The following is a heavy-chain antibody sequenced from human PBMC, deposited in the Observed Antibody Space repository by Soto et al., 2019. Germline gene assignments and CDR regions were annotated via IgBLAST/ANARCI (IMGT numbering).Heavy chain of an antibody. Sequence: QVQVVQSGAEVRKPGASVKLSCKVLAYTLTEFPIHWVRQAPGKGLEWMGVSDPEEGDTIFAQKFQGRVTMTEDTSTDTVYMELSSLRSEETAVYYCAIGGSAAEFDYWGQGTLVTVSS. CDR2: SDPEEGDT. J-gene: IGHJ4*02. V-gene: IGHV1-24*01. CDR1: AYTLTEFP. D-gene: IGHD2-15*01. CDR3: AIGGSAAEFDY.